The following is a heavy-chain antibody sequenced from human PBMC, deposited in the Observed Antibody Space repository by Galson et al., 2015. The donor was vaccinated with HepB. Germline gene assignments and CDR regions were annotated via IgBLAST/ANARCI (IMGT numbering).Heavy chain of an antibody. CDR1: AFPFSDFG. J-gene: IGHJ4*02. V-gene: IGHV3-30*18. CDR2: CRKEGSKT. CDR3: AKDLKYYGDYYFDY. D-gene: IGHD4-17*01. Sequence: SLRLSSPVSAFPFSDFGMLWVRQAPGEGLEWVAGCRKEGSKTHYVPSVKGRFTIPSDHSTNTLYLQMNSLRAEDTAVYYCAKDLKYYGDYYFDYWGQGALVTVSS.